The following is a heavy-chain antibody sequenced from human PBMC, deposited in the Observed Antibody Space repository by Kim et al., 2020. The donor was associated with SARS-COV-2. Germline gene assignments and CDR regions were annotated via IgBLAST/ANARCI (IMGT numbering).Heavy chain of an antibody. J-gene: IGHJ6*01. CDR3: AKIATDYGGNSWRYYAL. D-gene: IGHD4-17*01. CDR2: ISYDGTNE. V-gene: IGHV3-30*18. Sequence: GGSLRLSCAASGFAFSSYGMHWVRQAPGKGLEWVAVISYDGTNEYYAESVKGRFTISRDNSKNKVFLQMNSLRTEDMAIYYCAKIATDYGGNSWRYYAL. CDR1: GFAFSSYG.